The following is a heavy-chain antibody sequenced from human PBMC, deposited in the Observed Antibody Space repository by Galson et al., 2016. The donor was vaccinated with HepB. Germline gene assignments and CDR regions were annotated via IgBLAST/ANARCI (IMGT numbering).Heavy chain of an antibody. CDR3: ARDQTPYRVGATDY. CDR1: GFSFSSYG. V-gene: IGHV3-30*19. D-gene: IGHD1-26*01. Sequence: SLRLSCAASGFSFSSYGMHWVRQAPGKGLEWVAVISYDDGSNKYYADSVRGRSTISRDNSKNTLFLQMNNVRAEDTALYYCARDQTPYRVGATDYWGQGTLVTVSS. J-gene: IGHJ4*02. CDR2: ISYDDGSNK.